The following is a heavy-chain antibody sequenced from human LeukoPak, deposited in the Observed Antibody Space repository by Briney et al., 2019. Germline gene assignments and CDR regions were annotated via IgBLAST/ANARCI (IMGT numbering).Heavy chain of an antibody. V-gene: IGHV3-23*01. CDR3: AKANWVSNADAVF. D-gene: IGHD1-1*01. J-gene: IGHJ4*02. CDR2: LSGNGDT. CDR1: GFTFSSYA. Sequence: GGTLTLSCAASGFTFSSYAMSWVREAPARGLEWVSSLSGNGDTFYTASVKRRFSLSRDDSRNTVYLQLNILRVEDTAVYYCAKANWVSNADAVFWGQGTVVIVSS.